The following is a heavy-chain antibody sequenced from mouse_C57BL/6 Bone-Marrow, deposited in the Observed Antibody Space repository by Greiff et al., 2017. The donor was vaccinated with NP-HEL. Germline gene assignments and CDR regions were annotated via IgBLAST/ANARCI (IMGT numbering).Heavy chain of an antibody. D-gene: IGHD1-1*01. J-gene: IGHJ2*01. CDR2: IDPSDSET. Sequence: VQLQQPGAELVRPGSSVQLSCKASGYTFTSYWMHWVKQRPIQGLEWIGNIDPSDSETHYNQKFKDKATLTVDNSSSTAYMQLRRLPSEDSAVYYCARAIYYGSSSDYWGKGTTLTVSS. V-gene: IGHV1-52*01. CDR3: ARAIYYGSSSDY. CDR1: GYTFTSYW.